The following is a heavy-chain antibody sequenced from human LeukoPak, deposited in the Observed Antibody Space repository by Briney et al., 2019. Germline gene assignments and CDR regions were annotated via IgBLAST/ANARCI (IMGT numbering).Heavy chain of an antibody. Sequence: GRSLRLSCAASGFTFSSHAMHWVRQAPGKGLEWVAVISYDGSNKYYADSVKGRFTISRDNSKNTLYLQMNSLRAEDTAVYYCARDRSSLYSSSWYVNWFDPWGQGTLVTVSS. CDR3: ARDRSSLYSSSWYVNWFDP. D-gene: IGHD6-13*01. V-gene: IGHV3-30-3*01. CDR2: ISYDGSNK. J-gene: IGHJ5*02. CDR1: GFTFSSHA.